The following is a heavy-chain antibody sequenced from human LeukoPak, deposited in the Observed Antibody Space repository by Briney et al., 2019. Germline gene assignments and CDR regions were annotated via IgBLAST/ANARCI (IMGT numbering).Heavy chain of an antibody. D-gene: IGHD5-12*01. CDR1: GFTFSSYI. Sequence: RAGGSLRLSCAASGFTFSSYIMNWVRQAPGKGLEWVSSISSSSSYIYYADSVKGRFTISRDNAKNSLYLQMNSLRAEDTAVYYCARDHIVATSPLDYWGQGTLVTVSS. CDR3: ARDHIVATSPLDY. CDR2: ISSSSSYI. V-gene: IGHV3-21*01. J-gene: IGHJ4*02.